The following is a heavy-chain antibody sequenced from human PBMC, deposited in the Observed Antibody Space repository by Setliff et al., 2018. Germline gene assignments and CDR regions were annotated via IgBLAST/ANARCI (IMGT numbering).Heavy chain of an antibody. CDR3: VREGVDSRSSTDYRYYMDV. Sequence: SVKVSCKASGYSFSDYGISWVRQAPGQGLEWMGGTIPMFGTTEYAQKFQGRLTIITDESTNTAFMQLSSLRSDDTAVYYCVREGVDSRSSTDYRYYMDVWGKGTTVTVSS. CDR2: TIPMFGTT. J-gene: IGHJ6*03. D-gene: IGHD3-22*01. V-gene: IGHV1-69*05. CDR1: GYSFSDYG.